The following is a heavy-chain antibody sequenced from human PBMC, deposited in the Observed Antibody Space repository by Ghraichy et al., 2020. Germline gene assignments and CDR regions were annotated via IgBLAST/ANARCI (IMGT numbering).Heavy chain of an antibody. CDR3: TRSSCTSASCYSAFDY. CDR1: GFTFSNFY. D-gene: IGHD2-15*01. Sequence: LSLTCAASGFTFSNFYMNWVRQAPGKGLEWVSSISGSSDYSYYADSVKGRFTISRDNTKDSLFLQMDTLRAEDTAVYFCTRSSCTSASCYSAFDYWGQGTLVTVSS. J-gene: IGHJ4*02. V-gene: IGHV3-21*01. CDR2: ISGSSDYS.